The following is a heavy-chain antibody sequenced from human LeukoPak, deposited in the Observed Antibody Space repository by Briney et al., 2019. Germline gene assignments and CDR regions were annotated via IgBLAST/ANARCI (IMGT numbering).Heavy chain of an antibody. Sequence: GGSLRLSCAASGFTFSSYWMSWVRQAPGKGLEWVAHIKQGGSERYYEDSVKGRFTISRDNAKNSLYLQMNSLRAEDTAVYYCARRVYNSGWYIDYWGQGTLVTVSS. V-gene: IGHV3-7*01. J-gene: IGHJ4*02. D-gene: IGHD6-19*01. CDR2: IKQGGSER. CDR3: ARRVYNSGWYIDY. CDR1: GFTFSSYW.